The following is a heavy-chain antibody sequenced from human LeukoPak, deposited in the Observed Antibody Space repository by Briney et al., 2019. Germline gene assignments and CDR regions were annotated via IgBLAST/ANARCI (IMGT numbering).Heavy chain of an antibody. CDR3: ARVPNYDFLTGYSYYFDY. V-gene: IGHV3-11*01. D-gene: IGHD3-9*01. CDR1: GFTFSDYY. Sequence: GGSLRLSCAASGFTFSDYYMRWIRQAPGKRLEWVSYISSSDSTIYGADSVKGRFTTSRDNAKNSLYLQMNSLRAEDTAVYYCARVPNYDFLTGYSYYFDYWGQGTLVTVSS. J-gene: IGHJ4*02. CDR2: ISSSDSTI.